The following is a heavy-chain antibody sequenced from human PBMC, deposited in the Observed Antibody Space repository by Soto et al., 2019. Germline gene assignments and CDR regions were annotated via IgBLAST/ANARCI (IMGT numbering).Heavy chain of an antibody. J-gene: IGHJ3*02. V-gene: IGHV3-74*01. CDR1: GFTFSSYW. Sequence: EVQLVESGGGLVQPGGFLRLSCAASGFTFSSYWMHWVRQAPGKGLMWVSRIDGDGSSTTYADSVRGRFTLSRDTAKNTLYRQRNRLRAEDTAAYDRASWRTAVASDGFDIWGQGTVVTVSS. D-gene: IGHD4-17*01. CDR3: ASWRTAVASDGFDI. CDR2: IDGDGSST.